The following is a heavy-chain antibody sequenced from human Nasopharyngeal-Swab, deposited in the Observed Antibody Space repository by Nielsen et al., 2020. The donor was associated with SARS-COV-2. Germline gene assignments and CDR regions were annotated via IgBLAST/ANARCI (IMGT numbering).Heavy chain of an antibody. CDR2: ISWNSGSI. CDR3: AKAAPKIVVVALFDY. V-gene: IGHV3-9*01. D-gene: IGHD2-15*01. J-gene: IGHJ4*02. CDR1: GFTFDDYA. Sequence: SLKISCAASGFTFDDYAMHWVRQAPGKGLEWVSGISWNSGSIGYADSVKGRFTISRDNAKNSLYLQMNSLRAEDTALYYCAKAAPKIVVVALFDYWGQGTPVTVSS.